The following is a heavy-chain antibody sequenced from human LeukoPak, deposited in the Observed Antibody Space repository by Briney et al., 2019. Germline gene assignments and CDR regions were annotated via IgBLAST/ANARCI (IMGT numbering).Heavy chain of an antibody. D-gene: IGHD2-2*01. V-gene: IGHV1-18*01. Sequence: GSSVKVSCKASGYTFTSYGISWVRQAPGQGLEWMGWISAYNGNTNYAQKLQGRVTMTTDTSTSTAYMELRSLRSDDTAVYYCARDIVVVPAAMVYYYYYGMDVWGQGTTVTVSS. J-gene: IGHJ6*02. CDR3: ARDIVVVPAAMVYYYYYGMDV. CDR1: GYTFTSYG. CDR2: ISAYNGNT.